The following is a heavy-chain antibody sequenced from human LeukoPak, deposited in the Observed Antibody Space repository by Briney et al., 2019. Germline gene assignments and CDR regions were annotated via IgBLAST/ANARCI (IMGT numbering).Heavy chain of an antibody. CDR1: GFTFSSYA. D-gene: IGHD6-13*01. V-gene: IGHV3-30*04. J-gene: IGHJ6*03. CDR3: ARGIAAAGTGWVTVWGPLPYYYYMDV. Sequence: PGGSLRLSCAASGFTFSSYAMSWVRQAPGKGLEWVAVISYDGSNKYYADSVKGRFTISRDNSKNTLYLQMNSLRAEDTAVYYCARGIAAAGTGWVTVWGPLPYYYYMDVWGKGTTVTVSS. CDR2: ISYDGSNK.